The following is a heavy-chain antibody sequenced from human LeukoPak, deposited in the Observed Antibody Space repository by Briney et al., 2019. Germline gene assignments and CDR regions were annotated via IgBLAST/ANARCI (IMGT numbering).Heavy chain of an antibody. CDR1: GFTFSNYW. V-gene: IGHV3-7*05. D-gene: IGHD2-2*01. CDR3: AGGYYAGY. CDR2: INEDGSRK. Sequence: GGSLSLSCVGSGFTFSNYWINWVRQAPAKGLEWVGNINEDGSRKNYADSVKGRFTISRDNSKNSLYLQMDSLRAEDTALYYCAGGYYAGYWGQGTQVTVSS. J-gene: IGHJ4*02.